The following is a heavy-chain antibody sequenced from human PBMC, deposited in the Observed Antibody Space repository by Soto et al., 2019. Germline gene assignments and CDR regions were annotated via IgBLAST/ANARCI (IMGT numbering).Heavy chain of an antibody. Sequence: GSLRLSCAASGXTFSSYAMSWVRQAPGKGLELVSAIIGSGGSTYYADSVKGRFTIYRDNSKNTLYLQMNSLRAEDTALYYCAKDRTRTTVTTTLAHFDYWGQGTLGTVSS. CDR1: GXTFSSYA. J-gene: IGHJ4*02. D-gene: IGHD4-17*01. CDR2: IIGSGGST. CDR3: AKDRTRTTVTTTLAHFDY. V-gene: IGHV3-23*01.